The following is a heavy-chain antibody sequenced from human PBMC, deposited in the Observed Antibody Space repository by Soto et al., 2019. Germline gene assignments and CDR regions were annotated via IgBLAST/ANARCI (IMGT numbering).Heavy chain of an antibody. V-gene: IGHV4-61*01. J-gene: IGHJ4*02. CDR1: GGSVSSGSYY. D-gene: IGHD5-12*01. CDR2: IYYSGST. CDR3: ARVPLATIRAQGADY. Sequence: QVQLQESGPGLVKPSETLSLTCTVSGGSVSSGSYYWSWIRQPPGKGLEWIGYIYYSGSTNYNPSLKSRVTISVDTSKKQFSLKLSSVTAADTAVYYCARVPLATIRAQGADYWGQGTLVTVSS.